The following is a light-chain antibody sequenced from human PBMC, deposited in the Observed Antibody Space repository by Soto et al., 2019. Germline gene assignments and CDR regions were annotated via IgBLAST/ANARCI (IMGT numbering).Light chain of an antibody. J-gene: IGLJ1*01. V-gene: IGLV1-47*02. Sequence: QSVLTQPPSASGTPGQRVTISCSGSSSNIGSNHVYWYHQLPGTAPKLLIYSNNQRPSGVPDRFSGSKSGTSASLALSGLRSQDEADYYCAAWDDSLSGYVFGTGTKLTVL. CDR2: SNN. CDR3: AAWDDSLSGYV. CDR1: SSNIGSNH.